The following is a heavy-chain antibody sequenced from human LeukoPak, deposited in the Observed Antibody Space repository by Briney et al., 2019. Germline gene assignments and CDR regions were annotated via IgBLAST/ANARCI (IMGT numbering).Heavy chain of an antibody. CDR1: GGTFSSYA. V-gene: IGHV1-69*05. D-gene: IGHD2-21*02. CDR2: IIPIFGTA. CDR3: ARVKRGDADAFDI. Sequence: SVTVSCKASGGTFSSYAISWVRQAPGQGLEWMGGIIPIFGTANYAQKFQGRVTITTDESTSTAYMELSSLRSEDAAVYYCARVKRGDADAFDIWGQGTMVTVSS. J-gene: IGHJ3*02.